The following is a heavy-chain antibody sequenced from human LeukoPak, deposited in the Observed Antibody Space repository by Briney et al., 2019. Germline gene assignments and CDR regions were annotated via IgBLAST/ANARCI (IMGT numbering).Heavy chain of an antibody. CDR2: INEDGREK. D-gene: IGHD4-17*01. CDR3: VRDAYDDYQSLDY. V-gene: IGHV3-7*01. Sequence: GGSLRLSCVASGFTSSRYWMSWVRQTPGKGLEWVANINEDGREKYYVDSVNGRFTISRDNAKNSLYLQMNSLRAEDTAVYFCVRDAYDDYQSLDYCGQGTLVTVSS. J-gene: IGHJ4*02. CDR1: GFTSSRYW.